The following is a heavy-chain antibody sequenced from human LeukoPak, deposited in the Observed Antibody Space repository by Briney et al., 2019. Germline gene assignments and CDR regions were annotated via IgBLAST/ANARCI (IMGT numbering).Heavy chain of an antibody. V-gene: IGHV4-38-2*02. CDR3: ARGAMVRGVIVNYYYYMDV. J-gene: IGHJ6*03. CDR1: GYSISSGYY. D-gene: IGHD3-10*01. CDR2: MYHSGTT. Sequence: SETLSLTCSVSGYSISSGYYWGWIRQPPGKGLEWIGSMYHSGTTYYNPSLKSRVTLSVDTSKNQFSLKLSSVTAADTAVYYCARGAMVRGVIVNYYYYMDVWGKGTTVTISS.